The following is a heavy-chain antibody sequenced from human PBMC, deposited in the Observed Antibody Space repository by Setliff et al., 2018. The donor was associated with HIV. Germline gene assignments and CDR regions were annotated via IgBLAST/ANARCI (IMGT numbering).Heavy chain of an antibody. CDR2: IHHTGHI. J-gene: IGHJ4*02. CDR3: ARFDVAPMTTRDY. CDR1: GASFTDYY. Sequence: SETLSLTCAFYGASFTDYYWNWIRQPPGKGLEWIGEIHHTGHINYNPSFKSRVTMSLDMSTNQFSLKMASMTAADSAVYYCARFDVAPMTTRDYWGQGTQVTVSS. V-gene: IGHV4-34*01. D-gene: IGHD5-12*01.